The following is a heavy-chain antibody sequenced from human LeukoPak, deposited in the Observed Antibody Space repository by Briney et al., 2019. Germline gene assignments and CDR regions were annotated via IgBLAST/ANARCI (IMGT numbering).Heavy chain of an antibody. CDR3: AKDGQSFNSMYDYFDS. CDR2: IGGGDT. Sequence: GSLRLTCSASGFTFRNFAISWVRQAPGKGLEWVSSIGGGDTHYADSVKGRFTISRDDSRSTVDLQMSSLRAEDTAVYYCAKDGQSFNSMYDYFDSWGQGTLVTVSS. CDR1: GFTFRNFA. J-gene: IGHJ4*02. V-gene: IGHV3-23*01. D-gene: IGHD2-8*01.